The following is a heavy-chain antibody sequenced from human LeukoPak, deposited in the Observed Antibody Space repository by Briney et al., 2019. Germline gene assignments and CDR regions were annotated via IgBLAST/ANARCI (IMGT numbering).Heavy chain of an antibody. D-gene: IGHD2-2*01. Sequence: GGSLRLSCAASGFTFSSYAMHWVRQAPGKGLEWVAVISYDGSNKYYADSVKGRCTISRDNSRTTVYLQMNSLRAEDTAVYHCAKDLPAAYFDYWGQGTLVTVSS. V-gene: IGHV3-30-3*02. J-gene: IGHJ4*02. CDR2: ISYDGSNK. CDR1: GFTFSSYA. CDR3: AKDLPAAYFDY.